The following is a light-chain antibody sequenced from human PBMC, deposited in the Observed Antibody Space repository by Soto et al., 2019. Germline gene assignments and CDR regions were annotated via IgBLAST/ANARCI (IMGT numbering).Light chain of an antibody. CDR2: LNSDGSH. Sequence: QSVLTQSPSASASLGASVKLTCTLSSGHSSYAIAWHQQQPEKGPRYLMKLNSDGSHSKGDGIPDRFSGSSSGAERYLTISSLQSEDEADYYCQTWCTGAWVFGGGTKLTVL. J-gene: IGLJ3*02. CDR3: QTWCTGAWV. V-gene: IGLV4-69*01. CDR1: SGHSSYA.